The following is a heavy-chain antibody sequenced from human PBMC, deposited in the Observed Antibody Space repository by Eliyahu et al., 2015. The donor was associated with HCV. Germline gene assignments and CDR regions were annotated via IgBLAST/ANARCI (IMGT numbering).Heavy chain of an antibody. V-gene: IGHV3-30-3*01. CDR1: GFTFSXYA. CDR3: ARVVGLYYYYYYMDV. CDR2: ISYDGSNK. J-gene: IGHJ6*03. D-gene: IGHD2-15*01. Sequence: QVQLVESGGGVVQPGRSLXLSCAASGFTFSXYAMPWVRQAPGKGLEWVAVISYDGSNKYYADSVKGRFTISRDNSKNTLYLQMNSLRAEDTAVYYCARVVGLYYYYYYMDVWGKGTTVTVSS.